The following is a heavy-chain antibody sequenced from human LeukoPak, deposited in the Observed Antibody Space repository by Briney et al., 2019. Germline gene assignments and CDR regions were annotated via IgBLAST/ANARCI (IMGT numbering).Heavy chain of an antibody. CDR1: GLTFSSYG. V-gene: IGHV3-30*18. CDR3: AKAPIAAAGIYYFDY. Sequence: GGSLTLLCAASGLTFSSYGMHWLRQAPGKGLEWVAVISYDGSNKYYADSVKGRFTISRDNSKNTLYLQMNSLRAEDTAVYYCAKAPIAAAGIYYFDYWGQGTLVTVSS. D-gene: IGHD6-13*01. J-gene: IGHJ4*02. CDR2: ISYDGSNK.